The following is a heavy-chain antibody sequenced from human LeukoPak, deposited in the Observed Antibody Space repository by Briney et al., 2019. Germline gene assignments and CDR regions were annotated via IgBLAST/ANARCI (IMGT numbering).Heavy chain of an antibody. Sequence: PGRSLRLSCAASGFTFSSYAMRWVRQAPGKGLEWVAVISYDGSNKYYADSVKGRFTISRENSKNRLYLQMNSLRAEDTAVYYCARAEGYGGELDSWGQGTLVTVSS. CDR2: ISYDGSNK. D-gene: IGHD4-23*01. CDR1: GFTFSSYA. V-gene: IGHV3-30*04. J-gene: IGHJ4*02. CDR3: ARAEGYGGELDS.